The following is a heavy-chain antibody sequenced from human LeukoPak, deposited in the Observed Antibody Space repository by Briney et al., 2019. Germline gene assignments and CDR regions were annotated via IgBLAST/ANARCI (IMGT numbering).Heavy chain of an antibody. D-gene: IGHD2-2*03. CDR1: GFTFSSYS. CDR2: ISSSSSYI. CDR3: ASYGYCSSTSCYNFYY. V-gene: IGHV3-21*01. Sequence: PGGSLRLSCAASGFTFSSYSMNWVRQAPGKGLEWVSSISSSSSYIYYADSVKGRFTISRDNAKNSLYLQMNSLRAEDTAVYYCASYGYCSSTSCYNFYYWGQGTLVTVSS. J-gene: IGHJ4*02.